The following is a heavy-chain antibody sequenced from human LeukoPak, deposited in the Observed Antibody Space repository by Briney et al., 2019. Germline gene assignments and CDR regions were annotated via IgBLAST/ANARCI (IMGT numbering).Heavy chain of an antibody. V-gene: IGHV3-53*01. CDR1: GFTVSSNY. J-gene: IGHJ3*02. D-gene: IGHD2-21*02. CDR3: AREGTATSDAFDI. CDR2: IYSGGST. Sequence: GGSLRLSCAASGFTVSSNYVSWVRQAPGKGLEWVSVIYSGGSTYYADSVKGRFTISRDNSKNTLYLQMNSLRAEDTAVYYCAREGTATSDAFDIWGQGTMVTVSS.